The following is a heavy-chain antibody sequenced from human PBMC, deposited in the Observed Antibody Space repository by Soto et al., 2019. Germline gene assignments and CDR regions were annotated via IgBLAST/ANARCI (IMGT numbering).Heavy chain of an antibody. CDR2: ISYDGSNK. CDR3: AKDPIVVVTRSQGDY. CDR1: GFTFSIYG. D-gene: IGHD2-21*02. V-gene: IGHV3-30*18. Sequence: GGSLRLSCAASGFTFSIYGMHWVRQAPGMGLEWVAVISYDGSNKYYADSVKGRFTISRDNSKNTLYLQMNSLRAEDTAVYYCAKDPIVVVTRSQGDYWGQGTLVTVSS. J-gene: IGHJ4*02.